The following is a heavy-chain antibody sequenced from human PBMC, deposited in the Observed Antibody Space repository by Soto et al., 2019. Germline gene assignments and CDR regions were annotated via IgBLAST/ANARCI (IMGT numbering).Heavy chain of an antibody. CDR3: ARDQEQFCSGGSCYWFDP. CDR2: IRYDGSNK. CDR1: GFTFSTYG. V-gene: IGHV3-33*01. D-gene: IGHD2-15*01. J-gene: IGHJ5*02. Sequence: QVQLVESGGGVVQPGRSLRLSCAASGFTFSTYGMHWVRQAPGKGLEWVAVIRYDGSNKYYADSVQGRFTISRDNAKNTLYLQMNSLRAEATAVYYCARDQEQFCSGGSCYWFDPWGQGTLVTVSS.